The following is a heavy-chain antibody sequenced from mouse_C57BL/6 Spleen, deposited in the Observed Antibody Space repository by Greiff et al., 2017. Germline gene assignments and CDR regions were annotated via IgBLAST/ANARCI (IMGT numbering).Heavy chain of an antibody. D-gene: IGHD2-12*01. V-gene: IGHV5-17*01. J-gene: IGHJ3*01. CDR3: ARGSVYAWFAY. Sequence: EVKLVESGGGLVKPGGSLKLSCAASGFTFSDYGMHWVRQAPEKGLEWVAYISSGSSTIYYADTVKGRFTIARDNAKNTLFMQMASLRSEDTAMYYCARGSVYAWFAYWGQGTLVTVSA. CDR2: ISSGSSTI. CDR1: GFTFSDYG.